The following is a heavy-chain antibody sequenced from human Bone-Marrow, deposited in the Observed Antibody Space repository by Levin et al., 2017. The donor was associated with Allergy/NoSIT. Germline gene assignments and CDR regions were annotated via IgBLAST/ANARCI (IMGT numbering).Heavy chain of an antibody. J-gene: IGHJ4*02. V-gene: IGHV3-23*01. CDR1: GFTFSSYA. CDR3: AKDRPGKSITIFGVVMH. CDR2: ISGSGGST. Sequence: GGSLRLSCAASGFTFSSYAMSWVRQAPGKGLEWVSAISGSGGSTYYADSVKGRFTISRDNSKNTLYLQMNSLRAEDTAVYYCAKDRPGKSITIFGVVMHWGQGTLVTVSS. D-gene: IGHD3-3*01.